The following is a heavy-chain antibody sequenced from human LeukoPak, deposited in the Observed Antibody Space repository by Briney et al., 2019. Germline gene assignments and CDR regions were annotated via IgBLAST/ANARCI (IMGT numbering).Heavy chain of an antibody. CDR1: GGSISSSSYY. D-gene: IGHD3-22*01. V-gene: IGHV4-39*01. J-gene: IGHJ3*02. CDR3: ARRPLVVVRYPAFHRLLDAFDI. Sequence: SETLSLTCTVSGGSISSSSYYWGWIRQPPGKGLEWIGSIYYSGSTYYNPSLKSRVTISVDTSKNQFSLKLSSVTAADTAVYYCARRPLVVVRYPAFHRLLDAFDIWGQGTMVTVSS. CDR2: IYYSGST.